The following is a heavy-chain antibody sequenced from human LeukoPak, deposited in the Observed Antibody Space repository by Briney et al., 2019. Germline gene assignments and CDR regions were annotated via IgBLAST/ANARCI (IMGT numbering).Heavy chain of an antibody. D-gene: IGHD1-14*01. Sequence: GGSLRLSCAASRFTGSSNYMSWVRQAPGKGLEWVSAIYSGGSTYYADSVKGRFTISRDYSKNTLFLQMNSLRADDTAVYYCTRGETNPFDYWGQGILVTVSS. CDR3: TRGETNPFDY. V-gene: IGHV3-66*01. CDR1: RFTGSSNY. CDR2: IYSGGST. J-gene: IGHJ4*02.